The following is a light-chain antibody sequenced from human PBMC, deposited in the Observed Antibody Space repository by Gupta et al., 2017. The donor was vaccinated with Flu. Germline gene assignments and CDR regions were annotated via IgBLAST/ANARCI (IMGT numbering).Light chain of an antibody. Sequence: DIRMTQSPSTVSASIGDTVTISCRASQNIDDWLAWYQQKPGQAPKLLVYKASTLENGVPPRFTGGGSGTRFTLTINSLQSDDFGTYFCQKYYSYRTFGQGTKVEIK. V-gene: IGKV1-5*03. CDR1: QNIDDW. J-gene: IGKJ1*01. CDR3: QKYYSYRT. CDR2: KAS.